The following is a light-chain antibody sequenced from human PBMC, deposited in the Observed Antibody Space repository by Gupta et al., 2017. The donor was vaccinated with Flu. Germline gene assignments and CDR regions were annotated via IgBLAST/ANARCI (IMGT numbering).Light chain of an antibody. CDR1: QSLAHSDGNTY. V-gene: IGKV2-30*02. CDR3: LQGTHWPYT. J-gene: IGKJ2*01. CDR2: QVS. Sequence: DVVMTQSPLSLPVTLGQPASISCRSGQSLAHSDGNTYLSWFQQRPGQSPRRLIYQVSNRDSGVPDRFSGSGSGSDFTLKSSRVEADDVGVYYCLQGTHWPYTFGQGTKLEI.